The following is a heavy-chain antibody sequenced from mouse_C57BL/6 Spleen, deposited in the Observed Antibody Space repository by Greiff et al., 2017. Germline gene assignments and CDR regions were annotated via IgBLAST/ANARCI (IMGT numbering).Heavy chain of an antibody. V-gene: IGHV2-6-1*01. CDR1: GFSLTSYG. D-gene: IGHD2-3*01. Sequence: VKLVESGPGLVAPSQSLSITCTVSGFSLTSYGVHWVRQPPGKGLEWLVVIWSDGSTTYNSALNSRLSISKDNSKSQGFLKMNSLQTDDTAMYYCARHGGIYDGYYPYAMDYWGQGTSVTVSS. CDR3: ARHGGIYDGYYPYAMDY. CDR2: IWSDGST. J-gene: IGHJ4*01.